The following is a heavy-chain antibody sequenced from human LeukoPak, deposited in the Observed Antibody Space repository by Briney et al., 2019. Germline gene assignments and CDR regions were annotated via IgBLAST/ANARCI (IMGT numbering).Heavy chain of an antibody. V-gene: IGHV3-48*04. CDR3: ARRYYYDSSGYYLY. D-gene: IGHD3-22*01. Sequence: PGGSLRLSCAASGFTFSSYSMNWVRQAPGKGLEWVSYISSSSSTIYYADSVKGRFTISRDNAKNSLYLQMNSLRAEDTAVYYCARRYYYDSSGYYLYWGQGTLVTVSS. CDR1: GFTFSSYS. CDR2: ISSSSSTI. J-gene: IGHJ4*02.